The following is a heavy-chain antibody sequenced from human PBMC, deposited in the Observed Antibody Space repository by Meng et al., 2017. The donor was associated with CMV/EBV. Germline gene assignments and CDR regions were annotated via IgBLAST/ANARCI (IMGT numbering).Heavy chain of an antibody. CDR1: GYTFTGYY. CDR3: AGGWFGELSNRAYYYYGMDV. D-gene: IGHD3-10*01. Sequence: ASVKVSCKASGYTFTGYYMHWVRQAPGQGLEWMGWINPNSGGTNYAQKFQGRVTMTRDTSISTAYMELSRLRSDDTAVYYWAGGWFGELSNRAYYYYGMDVWGQGTTVTVSS. V-gene: IGHV1-2*02. J-gene: IGHJ6*02. CDR2: INPNSGGT.